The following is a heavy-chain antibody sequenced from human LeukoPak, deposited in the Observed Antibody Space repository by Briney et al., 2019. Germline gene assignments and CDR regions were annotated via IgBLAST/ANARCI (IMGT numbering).Heavy chain of an antibody. J-gene: IGHJ4*02. D-gene: IGHD3-22*01. Sequence: SGTLSLTCTVSGGSISSSSYYWGWIRQPPGKGLEWIGSIYYSGSTYYNPSLKSRVTISVDTSKNQFSLKLSSVTAADTAVYYCARNYYDSSGYTLDYWGQGTLVTVSS. V-gene: IGHV4-39*07. CDR2: IYYSGST. CDR3: ARNYYDSSGYTLDY. CDR1: GGSISSSSYY.